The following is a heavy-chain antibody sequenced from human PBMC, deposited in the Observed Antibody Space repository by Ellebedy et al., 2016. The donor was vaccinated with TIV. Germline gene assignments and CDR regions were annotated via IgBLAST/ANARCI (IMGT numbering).Heavy chain of an antibody. J-gene: IGHJ5*02. Sequence: AASVKVSCKASGYAFINYAIHWVRQAPGQRPEWMGWISGGNDNSKYLETLQGRVTMTKDTSASTAYMELSSLRAEDTAVYYCTRQMTAIGGGFDPWGQGTLVTVSS. CDR2: ISGGNDNS. CDR3: TRQMTAIGGGFDP. CDR1: GYAFINYA. D-gene: IGHD5-18*01. V-gene: IGHV1-3*01.